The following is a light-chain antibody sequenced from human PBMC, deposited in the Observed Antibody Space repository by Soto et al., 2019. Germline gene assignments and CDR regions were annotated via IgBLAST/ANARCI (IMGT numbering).Light chain of an antibody. J-gene: IGLJ1*01. CDR3: NSYTTLSNRV. Sequence: QSALTQPASVSGSPRQSITISCTGTSTDIGAYNYVSWYQQHPGKAPKLLIYEVTNRPSGVSNRFSGSKSGNTASLTISGPQAEDEANYYCNSYTTLSNRVFGTGTKVTVL. CDR2: EVT. V-gene: IGLV2-14*01. CDR1: STDIGAYNY.